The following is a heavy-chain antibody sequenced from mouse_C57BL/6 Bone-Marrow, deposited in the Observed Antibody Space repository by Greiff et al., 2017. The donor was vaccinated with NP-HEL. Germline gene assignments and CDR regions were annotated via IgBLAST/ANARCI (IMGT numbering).Heavy chain of an antibody. Sequence: EVQLQQSGPELVKPGASVKISCKASGYSFTGYYMNWVKQSPEKSLEWIGEINPSTGGTTYNQKFKAKATLTVDKSSSTAYMQLKSLTSEDSAVYYCANYYGSYYAMDYWGQGTSVTVSS. J-gene: IGHJ4*01. D-gene: IGHD1-1*01. V-gene: IGHV1-42*01. CDR3: ANYYGSYYAMDY. CDR2: INPSTGGT. CDR1: GYSFTGYY.